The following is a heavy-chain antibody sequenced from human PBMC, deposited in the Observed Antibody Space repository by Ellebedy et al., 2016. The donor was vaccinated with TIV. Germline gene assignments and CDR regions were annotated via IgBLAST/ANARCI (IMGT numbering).Heavy chain of an antibody. CDR2: ISSFGGST. Sequence: GESVKISXAASGFTFSDYAFNWVRQAPGKGLEWVASISSFGGSTYYGDSVEGRFTISRDNSDNMLYLQMNSLRAEDTAVYFCAKDRVGTQAGNKFRILDTWGRGTLVTVST. CDR3: AKDRVGTQAGNKFRILDT. J-gene: IGHJ5*02. V-gene: IGHV3-23*01. D-gene: IGHD1/OR15-1a*01. CDR1: GFTFSDYA.